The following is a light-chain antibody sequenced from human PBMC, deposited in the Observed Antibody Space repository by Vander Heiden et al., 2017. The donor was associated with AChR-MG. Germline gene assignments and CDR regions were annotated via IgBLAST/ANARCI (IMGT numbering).Light chain of an antibody. CDR2: RNN. J-gene: IGLJ3*02. CDR3: AAWDDSLSGWV. Sequence: PVLPQPPSASGTPGQRVTIPCSGSSSNIGSNYVYCYQQLPGTAPKLLIYRNNQRPSGVPDRCSGSKSGTSASLAISGLRSEDEADYYCAAWDDSLSGWVFGGGTKLTVL. V-gene: IGLV1-47*01. CDR1: SSNIGSNY.